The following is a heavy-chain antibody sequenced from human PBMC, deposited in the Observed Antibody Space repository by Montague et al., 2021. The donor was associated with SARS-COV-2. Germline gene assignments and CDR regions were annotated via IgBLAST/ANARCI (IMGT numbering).Heavy chain of an antibody. D-gene: IGHD3-3*01. CDR2: IYYSGST. CDR3: ARATVSYYDFWKLDRDAFDI. CDR1: GGSISSYY. Sequence: SETLSLTCTVSGGSISSYYWSWIRQPPGKGLEWIGDIYYSGSTXXXPSXXXRVTISVDTSKNQFSLKLSSVTAADTAVYYCARATVSYYDFWKLDRDAFDIWGQGTMVTVSS. V-gene: IGHV4-59*01. J-gene: IGHJ3*02.